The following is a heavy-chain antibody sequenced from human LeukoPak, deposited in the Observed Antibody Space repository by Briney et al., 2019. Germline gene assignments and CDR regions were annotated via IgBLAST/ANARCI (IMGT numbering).Heavy chain of an antibody. CDR1: GFTFSRDS. D-gene: IGHD3-22*01. V-gene: IGHV3-48*01. J-gene: IGHJ3*02. CDR3: ARDGGYYYDSSGYYFSAFDI. CDR2: INGGSSPI. Sequence: GGSLRLSCAASGFTFSRDSMNWVRQAPGKGLEWVSYINGGSSPIYYADSVRGRFTISRDNAKNSLYLQMNSLRAEDTAVYYCARDGGYYYDSSGYYFSAFDIWGQGTMVTVSS.